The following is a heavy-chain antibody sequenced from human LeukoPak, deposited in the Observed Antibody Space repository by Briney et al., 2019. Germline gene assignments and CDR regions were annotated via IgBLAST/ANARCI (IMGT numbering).Heavy chain of an antibody. CDR1: GYTFTGYY. CDR3: ARDVSGSYPTCFDY. CDR2: INPNSGGT. J-gene: IGHJ4*02. Sequence: GASVKVSCKASGYTFTGYYMHWVRQAPGQGLEWMGWINPNSGGTNYAQKFQGRVTMTRDTSISTAYMELSRPRSDDTAVYYCARDVSGSYPTCFDYWGQGTLVTVSS. V-gene: IGHV1-2*02. D-gene: IGHD1-26*01.